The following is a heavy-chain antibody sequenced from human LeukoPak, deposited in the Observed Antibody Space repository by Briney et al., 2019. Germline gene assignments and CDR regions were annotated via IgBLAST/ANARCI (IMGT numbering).Heavy chain of an antibody. CDR3: TSSPVGRNWFDP. CDR2: INSDGSTT. Sequence: GGSLRLSCAASGFTFSSHWMHWVRQAPGKGLVWVSRINSDGSTTSYADSVKGRFTISRDNAKNTLYLQMNSLRAEDTSVYYCTSSPVGRNWFDPWGQGTLVTVSS. V-gene: IGHV3-74*01. D-gene: IGHD1-14*01. J-gene: IGHJ5*02. CDR1: GFTFSSHW.